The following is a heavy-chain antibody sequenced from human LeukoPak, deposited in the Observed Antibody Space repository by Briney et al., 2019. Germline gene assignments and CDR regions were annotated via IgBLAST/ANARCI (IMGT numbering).Heavy chain of an antibody. CDR3: VKAHDSDSSFAY. CDR2: IRYDGSDK. V-gene: IGHV3-30*02. D-gene: IGHD3-22*01. CDR1: GFTFVSYG. J-gene: IGHJ4*02. Sequence: GGSLRLSCAASGFTFVSYGMHWVRQAPGKGLEWVTFIRYDGSDKDYADSVRGRFTISRDNSENTLYLDMNSLTAGDTAIYYCVKAHDSDSSFAYWGQGTLVTVSS.